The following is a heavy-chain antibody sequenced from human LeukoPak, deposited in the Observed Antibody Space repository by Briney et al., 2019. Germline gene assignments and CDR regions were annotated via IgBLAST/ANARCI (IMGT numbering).Heavy chain of an antibody. V-gene: IGHV3-23*01. D-gene: IGHD6-13*01. CDR1: GFTFSSYA. Sequence: GGSLRLSCAASGFTFSSYAMSWVRQAPGKGLEWVSAISGSGGSTYYADSVKGRFTISRDNSKNTLYPQMNSLRAEDTAVYYCAKWGYSSSWLDYWGQGTLVTVSS. J-gene: IGHJ4*02. CDR2: ISGSGGST. CDR3: AKWGYSSSWLDY.